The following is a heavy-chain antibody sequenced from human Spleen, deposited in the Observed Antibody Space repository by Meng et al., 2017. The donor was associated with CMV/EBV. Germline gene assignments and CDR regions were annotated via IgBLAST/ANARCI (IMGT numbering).Heavy chain of an antibody. CDR2: ISSGSDYI. Sequence: GESLKISCAASGFTFISYSMNWVRQAPGKGLEWVSSISSGSDYIYYADSLEGRFTISRDNAKMSLHLQMNSLRVEDTAVYYCARVGVVVMKNAFDIWGQGTMVTVSS. V-gene: IGHV3-21*01. D-gene: IGHD3-22*01. CDR1: GFTFISYS. J-gene: IGHJ3*02. CDR3: ARVGVVVMKNAFDI.